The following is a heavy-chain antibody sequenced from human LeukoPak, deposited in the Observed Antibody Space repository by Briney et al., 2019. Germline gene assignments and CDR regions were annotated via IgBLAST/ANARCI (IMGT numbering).Heavy chain of an antibody. CDR1: GFTFSSYW. J-gene: IGHJ4*02. Sequence: GGSLRLSCAASGFTFSSYWMSWVRQAPGKGLEWVANIKQDGSEKYYVDSVKGRFTISRDNAKNSLYLQMNSLRAEDTAVYYCARPLPYSGSYLDYWGQGTLVTVSS. V-gene: IGHV3-7*01. CDR2: IKQDGSEK. D-gene: IGHD1-26*01. CDR3: ARPLPYSGSYLDY.